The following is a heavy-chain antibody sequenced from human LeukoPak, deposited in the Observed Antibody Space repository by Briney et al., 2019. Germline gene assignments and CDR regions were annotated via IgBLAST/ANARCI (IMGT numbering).Heavy chain of an antibody. CDR1: GGSISSYY. Sequence: SETLSLTCTVSGGSISSYYWSWIRQPPGKGLEWTGYIYYSGSTNYNPSLKSRVTISVDTSKNQFSLKLSSVTAADTAVYYCARGGTGTTENRYFDYWGQGTLVTVSS. D-gene: IGHD1-7*01. V-gene: IGHV4-59*01. J-gene: IGHJ4*02. CDR2: IYYSGST. CDR3: ARGGTGTTENRYFDY.